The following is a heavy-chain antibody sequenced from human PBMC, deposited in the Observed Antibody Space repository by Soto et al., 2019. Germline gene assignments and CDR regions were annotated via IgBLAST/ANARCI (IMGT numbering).Heavy chain of an antibody. Sequence: QVQLQESGPGLVKPSQTLSLTCTVSGGSINSGGYCWSWIRQHPGKGLDWIGCISYGGSTSYNPSLNSRFPKTVDTAKNQFSLKLTSVTAADTAVYYWSRGILVWGQGALITVSS. CDR2: ISYGGST. CDR3: SRGILV. CDR1: GGSINSGGYC. D-gene: IGHD5-18*01. J-gene: IGHJ4*02. V-gene: IGHV4-31*03.